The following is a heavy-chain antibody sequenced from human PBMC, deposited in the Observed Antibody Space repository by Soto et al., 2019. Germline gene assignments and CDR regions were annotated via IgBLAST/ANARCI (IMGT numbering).Heavy chain of an antibody. CDR1: GGSFSGYY. CDR3: ARYIAGARIEPFDY. CDR2: INHSGST. Sequence: SETPSLTCAVYGGSFSGYYWSWIRQPPGKGLEWIGEINHSGSTNYNPSLKSRVTISVDTSKNQFSLKLSSVTAAETAVYYCARYIAGARIEPFDYSGQRTLVPVSS. D-gene: IGHD6-13*01. J-gene: IGHJ4*02. V-gene: IGHV4-34*01.